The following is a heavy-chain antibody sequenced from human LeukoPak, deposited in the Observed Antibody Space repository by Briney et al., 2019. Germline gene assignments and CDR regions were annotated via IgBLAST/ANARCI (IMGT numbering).Heavy chain of an antibody. J-gene: IGHJ3*02. CDR1: GFTFDDYG. CDR2: INWNGGST. D-gene: IGHD2-2*01. Sequence: AGGSPRLSGAAFGFTFDDYGMSWVRQAPGKGLEWVSGINWNGGSTGYADSVKGRFTISRDNAKNSLYLQMNSLRAEDTALYYCARDLGYCSSTSCPTPGFDIWGQGTMVTVSS. CDR3: ARDLGYCSSTSCPTPGFDI. V-gene: IGHV3-20*04.